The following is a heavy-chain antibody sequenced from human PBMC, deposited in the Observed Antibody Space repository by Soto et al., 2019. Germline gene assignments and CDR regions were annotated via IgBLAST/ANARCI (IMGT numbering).Heavy chain of an antibody. CDR3: ARAGSIAAMNWFDP. D-gene: IGHD6-6*01. CDR2: IYYSGST. V-gene: IGHV4-30-4*01. J-gene: IGHJ5*02. Sequence: SETLSLTCTVSGGSISSGDYYWSWIRQPPGKGLEWIGYIYYSGSTYYNPSLKSRVTISVDTSKNQFSLKLSSVTAADTAVYCCARAGSIAAMNWFDPWGQGTLVTVSS. CDR1: GGSISSGDYY.